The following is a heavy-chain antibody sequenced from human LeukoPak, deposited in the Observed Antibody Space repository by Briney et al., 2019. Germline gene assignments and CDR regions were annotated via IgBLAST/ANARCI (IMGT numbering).Heavy chain of an antibody. CDR2: ISSSGSTI. CDR1: GFAFSYKY. J-gene: IGHJ4*02. CDR3: ARDKVRTFDY. Sequence: GASLRPSCAACGFAFSYKYLWWMRHAPRKGLEWVSYISSSGSTIYYADSVNGRFTISRDNAKNSLYLQMNSLRAEDTAVYYCARDKVRTFDYWGQGTLVTVSS. V-gene: IGHV3-11*01.